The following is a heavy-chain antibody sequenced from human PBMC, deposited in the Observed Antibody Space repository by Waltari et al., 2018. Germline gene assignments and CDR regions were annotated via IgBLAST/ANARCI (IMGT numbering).Heavy chain of an antibody. CDR3: ARWWGYSSSYYFDH. CDR1: GGSFNYYY. D-gene: IGHD6-6*01. CDR2: INHTGDT. V-gene: IGHV4-34*02. Sequence: QVQLQQWGAGLLKPSETLSLTCAVYGGSFNYYYRSWIRQPPGKGLEWVGDINHTGDTRYNPSLKSRVTMSVDTSKSQFSLTLSSVTAADMAIYYCARWWGYSSSYYFDHWGQGTLATVSS. J-gene: IGHJ4*02.